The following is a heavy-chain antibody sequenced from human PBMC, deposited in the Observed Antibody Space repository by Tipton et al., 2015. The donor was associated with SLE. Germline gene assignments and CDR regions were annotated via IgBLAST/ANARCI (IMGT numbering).Heavy chain of an antibody. J-gene: IGHJ3*02. V-gene: IGHV4-34*01. CDR3: ARAPYRNARYGAFDI. CDR1: GGSFSGYY. D-gene: IGHD6-19*01. CDR2: INHSGST. Sequence: GLVKPSETLSLTCAVYGGSFSGYYWSWIRQPPGKGLEWIGEINHSGSTNYNPSLKSRVTISVDTSKNQFSLKLSSVTAADTGVIYCARAPYRNARYGAFDIWGQGTAVTVSS.